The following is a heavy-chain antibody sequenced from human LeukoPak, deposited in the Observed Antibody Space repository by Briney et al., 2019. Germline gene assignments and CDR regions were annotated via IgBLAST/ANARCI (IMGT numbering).Heavy chain of an antibody. Sequence: SVKVSCKASGGTFSSYAISWVRQAPGQGLEWMGRIIPILGIANYAQKFQGRVTITADKSTSTAYMELSSLRSEDTAAYYCARAPWVVTDKYRFDYWGQGTLVTVSS. V-gene: IGHV1-69*04. CDR1: GGTFSSYA. CDR2: IIPILGIA. CDR3: ARAPWVVTDKYRFDY. D-gene: IGHD2-21*02. J-gene: IGHJ4*02.